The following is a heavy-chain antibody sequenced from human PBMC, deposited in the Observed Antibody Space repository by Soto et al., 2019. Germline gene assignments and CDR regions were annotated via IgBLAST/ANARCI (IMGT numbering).Heavy chain of an antibody. V-gene: IGHV4-30-4*01. Sequence: SETLSLTCTVSGGSISSGDYYWSWIRRPPGKGLEWIGYIYYSGSTYYNPSLKSRVTISVDTSKNQFSLKLSSVTAADTAVYYCARARYDSSGPRFDPWGQGTLVTVSS. D-gene: IGHD3-22*01. CDR3: ARARYDSSGPRFDP. J-gene: IGHJ5*02. CDR2: IYYSGST. CDR1: GGSISSGDYY.